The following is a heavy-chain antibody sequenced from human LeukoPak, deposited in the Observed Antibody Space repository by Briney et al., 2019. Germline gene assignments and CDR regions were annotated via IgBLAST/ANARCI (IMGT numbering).Heavy chain of an antibody. Sequence: TSETLSLTCSVSGGSISSSSYYWGWIRPPPGKGLEWIGSVYYGGNINYNPSLKSRVTISVDTSKNQFSLKLSSVTAADTAVYYCARHKAITMVRGVIFKRIDYWGQGTLVTVSS. V-gene: IGHV4-39*01. CDR1: GGSISSSSYY. J-gene: IGHJ4*02. CDR3: ARHKAITMVRGVIFKRIDY. D-gene: IGHD3-10*01. CDR2: VYYGGNI.